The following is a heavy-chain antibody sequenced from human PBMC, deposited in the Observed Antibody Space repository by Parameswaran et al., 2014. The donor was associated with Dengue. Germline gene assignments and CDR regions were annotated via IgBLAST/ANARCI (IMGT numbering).Heavy chain of an antibody. CDR3: ARASSSWYIPLGIYYYYGMDV. V-gene: IGHV1-18*01. CDR2: ISAYNGNT. Sequence: WVRQAPGQGLEWMGWISAYNGNTNYAQKLQGRVTMTTDTSTSTAYMELRSLRSDDTAVYYCARASSSWYIPLGIYYYYGMDVWGQGTTGHRLL. J-gene: IGHJ6*02. D-gene: IGHD6-13*01.